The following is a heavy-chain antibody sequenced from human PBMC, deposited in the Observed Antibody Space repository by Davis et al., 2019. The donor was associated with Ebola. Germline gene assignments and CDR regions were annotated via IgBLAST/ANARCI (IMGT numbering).Heavy chain of an antibody. Sequence: GGSLRLSCTASGFTFNSYTMNWVRQAPGKGLEWISFINTGGYYANSVKGRFTISRDNAKNSLYLQMNSLRDEDTAVYYCVRDLNWSFDYWGQGILVTVSS. CDR2: INTGG. CDR3: VRDLNWSFDY. D-gene: IGHD1-1*01. J-gene: IGHJ4*02. CDR1: GFTFNSYT. V-gene: IGHV3-48*02.